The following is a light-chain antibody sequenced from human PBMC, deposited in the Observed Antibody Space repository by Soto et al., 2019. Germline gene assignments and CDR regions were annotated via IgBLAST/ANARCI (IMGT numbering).Light chain of an antibody. J-gene: IGKJ2*01. V-gene: IGKV3-11*01. Sequence: EIVLTQSPATLSLSPGERATLSCRASQSVSSYLAWYQQKPGQAPRLLIDDASNRATGIPARFSGSGSGTDFTLTISSREPADFAVYYCQPRSNWPPYTFGQGTKLEIK. CDR2: DAS. CDR3: QPRSNWPPYT. CDR1: QSVSSY.